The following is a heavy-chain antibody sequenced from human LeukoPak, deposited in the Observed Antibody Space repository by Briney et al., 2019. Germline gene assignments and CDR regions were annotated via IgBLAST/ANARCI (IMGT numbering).Heavy chain of an antibody. Sequence: SETLSLTCTVSGGSITTYYWSWIRQPPGKGLEWIGYIYYSRSTMYNSSLKSRVTISIDTSKNQFSLKVSSVTAADTAVYYCARHDDISPFRNGMDVWGQGTTVIVSS. CDR2: IYYSRST. D-gene: IGHD1-1*01. CDR3: ARHDDISPFRNGMDV. CDR1: GGSITTYY. J-gene: IGHJ6*02. V-gene: IGHV4-59*08.